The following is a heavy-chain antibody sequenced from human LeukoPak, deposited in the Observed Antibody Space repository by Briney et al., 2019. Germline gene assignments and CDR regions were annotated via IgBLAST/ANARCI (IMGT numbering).Heavy chain of an antibody. CDR3: ARGGSYLSAFDI. Sequence: GGSLRLSCAASGFTFSSYGMSWVRQAPGKGLEWVSFISSSSSYIYYADSLKGRFTIYRDKSKNTLYLQMNSLRAEDTAVYYCARGGSYLSAFDIWGQGTMVTVSS. CDR1: GFTFSSYG. CDR2: ISSSSSYI. V-gene: IGHV3-21*04. D-gene: IGHD1-26*01. J-gene: IGHJ3*02.